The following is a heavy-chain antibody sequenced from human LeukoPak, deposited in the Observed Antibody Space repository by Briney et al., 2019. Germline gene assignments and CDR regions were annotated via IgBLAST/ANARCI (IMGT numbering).Heavy chain of an antibody. CDR1: GFTFSSYA. CDR3: VKDPSDSSSTSCLYYFDY. V-gene: IGHV3-64D*06. CDR2: ISSNGGST. J-gene: IGHJ4*02. D-gene: IGHD2-2*01. Sequence: GGSLRLSCSASGFTFSSYAMHWVCQAPGKGLEYVSAISSNGGSTYYADSVKGRFTISRDNSKNTLYLQMSSLRAEDTAVYYCVKDPSDSSSTSCLYYFDYWGQGTLVTVSS.